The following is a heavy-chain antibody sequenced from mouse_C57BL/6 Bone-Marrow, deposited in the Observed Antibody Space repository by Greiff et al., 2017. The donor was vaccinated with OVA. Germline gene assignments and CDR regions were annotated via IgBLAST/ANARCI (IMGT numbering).Heavy chain of an antibody. CDR2: IWSGGRT. CDR3: AKKNAHRYCDV. Sequence: QVQLQQSGPGLVQPSQSLSITCTVSGFSLTSYGVHWVRQPPGKGLEWLGVIWSGGRTDYNAAFISRLSISKDNSKSQVFFKMNSLQADDTAIYYCAKKNAHRYCDVWGTGTTVTVSS. CDR1: GFSLTSYG. V-gene: IGHV2-4*01. J-gene: IGHJ1*03.